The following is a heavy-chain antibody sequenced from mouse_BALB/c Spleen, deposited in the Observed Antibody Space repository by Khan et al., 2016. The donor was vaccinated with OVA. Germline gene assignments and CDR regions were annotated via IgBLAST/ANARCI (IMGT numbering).Heavy chain of an antibody. D-gene: IGHD2-14*01. J-gene: IGHJ2*01. CDR1: GYTFTTYW. Sequence: QVQLKQSGAELARPGASVKLSCKASGYTFTTYWMQWVKQRPGQGLEWIGTIYPGDGDTRYTQNFKDKATLTADKSSSTAYMQLSSLASEDSAVYYCASYRYDHFDYWGQGTTLTVSS. CDR2: IYPGDGDT. CDR3: ASYRYDHFDY. V-gene: IGHV1-87*01.